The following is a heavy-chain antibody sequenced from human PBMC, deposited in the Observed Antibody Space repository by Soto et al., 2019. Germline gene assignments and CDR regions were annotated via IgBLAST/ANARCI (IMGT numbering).Heavy chain of an antibody. CDR2: IYPGDSDT. Sequence: ESLKISCKGSGYSFTSYWIGWVRQMPGKGLEWMGIIYPGDSDTRYSPSFQGQVTISADKSISTAYLQWSSLKASDTAMYYCARHKSCSSTSCYTYYYYYGMDVWGQGTTVTVSS. CDR3: ARHKSCSSTSCYTYYYYYGMDV. J-gene: IGHJ6*02. V-gene: IGHV5-51*01. CDR1: GYSFTSYW. D-gene: IGHD2-2*02.